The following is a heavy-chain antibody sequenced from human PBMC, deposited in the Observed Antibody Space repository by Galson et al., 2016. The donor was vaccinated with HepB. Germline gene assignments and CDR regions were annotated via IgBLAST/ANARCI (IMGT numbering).Heavy chain of an antibody. CDR1: GFSLSTGGEG. D-gene: IGHD2-8*02. Sequence: PALVKPTQTLRLTCSFSGFSLSTGGEGVGWIRQPPGKALEWLALIYWDDDKRYSPSLKSRLTITKDTSKNQVVLTMTNMDPVDTGTYFCAHRQVVYNTSLDSREWFAPWGQGTLVIVSS. V-gene: IGHV2-5*02. CDR3: AHRQVVYNTSLDSREWFAP. CDR2: IYWDDDK. J-gene: IGHJ5*02.